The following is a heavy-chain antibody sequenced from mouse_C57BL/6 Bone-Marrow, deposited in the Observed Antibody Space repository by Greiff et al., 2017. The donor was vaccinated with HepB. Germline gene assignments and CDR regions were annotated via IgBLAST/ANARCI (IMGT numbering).Heavy chain of an antibody. CDR2: IFPGSGNT. D-gene: IGHD1-2*01. Sequence: VQLQQSGPELVKPGASVKISCKASGYTFTDYYINWVKQRPGQGLEWIGWIFPGSGNTYYNEKFKGKATLTADKSSSTAYMELRSLTSEDSAVYFCARLLRPPGDYAMDYWGQGTSVTVSS. CDR3: ARLLRPPGDYAMDY. V-gene: IGHV1-75*01. J-gene: IGHJ4*01. CDR1: GYTFTDYY.